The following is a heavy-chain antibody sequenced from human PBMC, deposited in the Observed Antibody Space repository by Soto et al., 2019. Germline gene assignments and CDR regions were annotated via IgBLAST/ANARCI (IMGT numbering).Heavy chain of an antibody. CDR3: ARGLLYATTDFDY. CDR2: IIPVVGTT. J-gene: IGHJ4*02. V-gene: IGHV1-69*06. D-gene: IGHD2-8*01. Sequence: QVQLVQSGAEVKKPGSSVKVSCKASGDTFTTNSLNWVQQAPGQGLEWMGGIIPVVGTTKYAQKYQDRVTITGDKSTNTAYMELSSLRSDDTAVYYCARGLLYATTDFDYWGQGTPVTVSS. CDR1: GDTFTTNS.